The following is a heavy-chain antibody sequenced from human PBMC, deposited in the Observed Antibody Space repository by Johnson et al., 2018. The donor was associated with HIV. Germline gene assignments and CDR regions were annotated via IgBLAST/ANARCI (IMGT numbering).Heavy chain of an antibody. Sequence: MLLVESGGGLVQPGGSLRLSCAASGFTFSSYDMHWVRQATGKGLEWVSAIGTAGDTYYPGSVKGRFTISRENAKNSLYLQMNSLRAEDTALYYCARAQTYYDFWSGYDAFDIWGQGTMVTVSS. V-gene: IGHV3-13*01. J-gene: IGHJ3*02. D-gene: IGHD3-3*01. CDR2: IGTAGDT. CDR3: ARAQTYYDFWSGYDAFDI. CDR1: GFTFSSYD.